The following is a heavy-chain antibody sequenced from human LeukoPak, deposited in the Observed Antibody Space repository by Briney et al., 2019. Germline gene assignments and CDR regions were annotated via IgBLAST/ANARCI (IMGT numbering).Heavy chain of an antibody. J-gene: IGHJ4*02. D-gene: IGHD5-12*01. V-gene: IGHV4-38-2*02. Sequence: PSETLSLTCTVSGYSISSGYYWGWIRQPPGKGLEWIGSIYHSGSTYYNPSLKSRVTISVDTSKNQFSLKLSSVTAADTAVYYCARDRWLRGIATLDYWGQGTLVTVSS. CDR3: ARDRWLRGIATLDY. CDR2: IYHSGST. CDR1: GYSISSGYY.